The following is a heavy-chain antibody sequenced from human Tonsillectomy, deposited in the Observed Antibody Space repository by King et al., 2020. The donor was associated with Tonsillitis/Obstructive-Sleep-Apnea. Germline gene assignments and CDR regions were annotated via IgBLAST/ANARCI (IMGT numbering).Heavy chain of an antibody. Sequence: TLKESGPALVKPTQTLTLTCTFSGFSLSTGGVGVGWIRQPPGKALEWLAVIYWDGDKHYSPSLDSKLTITKDTSKNQVVLTMTNMDPVDTATYYCAHRDTAMVTFDYWGQGTLVTVSS. J-gene: IGHJ4*02. D-gene: IGHD5-18*01. CDR3: AHRDTAMVTFDY. V-gene: IGHV2-5*02. CDR2: IYWDGDK. CDR1: GFSLSTGGVG.